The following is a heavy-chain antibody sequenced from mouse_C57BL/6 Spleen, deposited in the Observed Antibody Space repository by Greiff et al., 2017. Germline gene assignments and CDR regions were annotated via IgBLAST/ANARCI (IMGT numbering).Heavy chain of an antibody. J-gene: IGHJ2*01. D-gene: IGHD2-13*01. V-gene: IGHV14-2*01. CDR2: NDPEDGES. CDR3: ARKVTACCEY. CDR1: GFNIIDLY. Sequence: EVQLQQSGAELVKPGASVKSSCTASGFNIIDLYMHWVKQRTEQSLAWLGRNDPEDGESKTVPKFQGKATITADTSSSTAYLQLSSLTSEDTAVYYCARKVTACCEYWGQGTTLTVSS.